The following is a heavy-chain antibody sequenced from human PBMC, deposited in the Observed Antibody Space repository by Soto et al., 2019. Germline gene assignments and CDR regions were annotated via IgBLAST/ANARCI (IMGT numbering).Heavy chain of an antibody. CDR1: GDSVSSNSAA. Sequence: SQTLSLTCAISGDSVSSNSAAWNWIRQSPSRGLEWLGRTYYRSKWYNDYAVSVKSRITINPDTSKNKFSLQLNSVTPEDTAVYYCATTLGTTLFSGGMDVWGQGTTVTVSS. J-gene: IGHJ6*02. CDR3: ATTLGTTLFSGGMDV. CDR2: TYYRSKWYN. D-gene: IGHD1-7*01. V-gene: IGHV6-1*01.